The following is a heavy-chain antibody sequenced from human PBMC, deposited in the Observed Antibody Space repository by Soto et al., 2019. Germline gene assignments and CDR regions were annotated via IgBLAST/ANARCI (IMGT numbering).Heavy chain of an antibody. CDR1: GGSISSDHF. CDR2: IHRSGVT. Sequence: QVQLQESGPGLVQPSGTLSLTCTVSGGSISSDHFWTWIRQSPGKGLEWIGEIHRSGVTNYNPSLKSRVTISMDKSKNQLSLRLSSVTAADTAVFYCAMTLQDSSMSRPFEYWGQGSLVTVSS. J-gene: IGHJ4*02. V-gene: IGHV4-4*02. D-gene: IGHD2-15*01. CDR3: AMTLQDSSMSRPFEY.